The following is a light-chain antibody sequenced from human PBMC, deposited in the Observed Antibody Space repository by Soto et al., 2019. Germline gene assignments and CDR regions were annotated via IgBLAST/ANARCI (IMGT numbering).Light chain of an antibody. J-gene: IGLJ1*01. CDR2: END. Sequence: QSVLTQPPSVSAAPGQKVTISCSGSSSNTGNNYVSWYQQLPGAAPKLLIYENDKRPSGIPDRFSGSKSGTSATLGITGLQIGDEADYYCATWDSSLSAGLFGTGTKVTVL. CDR1: SSNTGNNY. CDR3: ATWDSSLSAGL. V-gene: IGLV1-51*02.